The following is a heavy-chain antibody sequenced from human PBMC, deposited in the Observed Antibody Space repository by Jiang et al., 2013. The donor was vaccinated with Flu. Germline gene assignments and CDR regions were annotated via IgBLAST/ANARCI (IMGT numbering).Heavy chain of an antibody. J-gene: IGHJ4*02. D-gene: IGHD3-9*01. V-gene: IGHV3-74*01. CDR2: INGDGSSI. CDR3: ASMVPVFLLTDYSQDH. Sequence: GLVWVSRINGDGSSISYADSVKGRFTISRDNAKNTLYLQMNSLRAEDTAVYYCASMVPVFLLTDYSQDHWGQGTLVTVSS.